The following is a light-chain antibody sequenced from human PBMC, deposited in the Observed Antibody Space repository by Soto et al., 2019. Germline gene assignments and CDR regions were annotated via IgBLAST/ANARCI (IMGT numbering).Light chain of an antibody. CDR1: TGTVTSGHS. CDR2: DTS. Sequence: QAVVTQEPSLTVSPGGTVTLTCGSSTGTVTSGHSPYWFQQKPGQAPRTLIYDTSNKHSWTPARFSGSLLGGKAALTLSGAQPEDEAEYYCLLSYSGALVVFGGGTKVTVL. V-gene: IGLV7-46*01. J-gene: IGLJ2*01. CDR3: LLSYSGALVV.